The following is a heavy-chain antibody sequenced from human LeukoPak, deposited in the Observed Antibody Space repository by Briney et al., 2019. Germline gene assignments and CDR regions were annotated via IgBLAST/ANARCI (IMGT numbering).Heavy chain of an antibody. CDR2: IKQDGSEK. J-gene: IGHJ4*02. Sequence: GGSLRLSCAASGFTFSSYWMSWVRQAPGKGLEWVANIKQDGSEKYYVDSVKGRFTISRDNSKNTLFLEMNSLRVEDTAVYYCAKGRGFRVWDPWDNWGQGTLITVSS. V-gene: IGHV3-7*03. D-gene: IGHD3-16*01. CDR3: AKGRGFRVWDPWDN. CDR1: GFTFSSYW.